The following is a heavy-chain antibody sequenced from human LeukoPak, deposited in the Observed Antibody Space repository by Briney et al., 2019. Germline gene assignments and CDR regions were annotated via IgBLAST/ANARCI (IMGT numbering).Heavy chain of an antibody. CDR1: GFSFSSYA. V-gene: IGHV3-23*01. J-gene: IGHJ4*02. CDR2: ISGGDT. D-gene: IGHD3-9*01. Sequence: GRSMILSCAASGFSFSSYAMSLLRQAPGKRLEWISAISGGDTFYADSVKGRFTISRDNSKNTLYLQVNSLRAEDTALFFRQKTAYEILTGYYSFDYWGRGTLVTVSS. CDR3: QKTAYEILTGYYSFDY.